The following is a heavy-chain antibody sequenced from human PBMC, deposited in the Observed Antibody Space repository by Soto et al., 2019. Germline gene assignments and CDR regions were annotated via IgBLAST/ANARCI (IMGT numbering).Heavy chain of an antibody. J-gene: IGHJ6*02. CDR1: GGSFSGYY. CDR2: IYYSGST. D-gene: IGHD4-4*01. Sequence: PSETLSLTCAVYGGSFSGYYWSWIRQPPGKGLEWIGYIYYSGSTNYNPSLKSRVTISVDTSKNQFSLKLSSVTAADTAVYYCARDVGYSNSPLAGGMDVWGQGTTVTVSS. CDR3: ARDVGYSNSPLAGGMDV. V-gene: IGHV4-59*01.